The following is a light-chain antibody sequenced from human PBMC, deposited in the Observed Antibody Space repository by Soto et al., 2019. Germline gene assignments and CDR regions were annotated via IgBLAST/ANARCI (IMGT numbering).Light chain of an antibody. CDR3: GSYTIRSTWV. CDR2: GVT. J-gene: IGLJ3*02. V-gene: IGLV2-14*01. Sequence: QSALTQPASVSGSPGQSITISCTGTSNDVGGYNYVSWSQHHPGKAPKLIIYGVTNRPSGVSDRFSGSKSGNTASLTISGLQAEDEADYYCGSYTIRSTWVFGGGTKVTVL. CDR1: SNDVGGYNY.